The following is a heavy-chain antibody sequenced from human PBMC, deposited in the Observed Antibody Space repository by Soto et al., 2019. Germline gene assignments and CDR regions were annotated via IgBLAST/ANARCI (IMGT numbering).Heavy chain of an antibody. CDR3: AKDPKKYSSFPGYYYYGMDV. V-gene: IGHV3-23*01. Sequence: GGSLRLSCAASGFTFSSYAMSWVRQAPGKGLEWVSAISGSGGSTYYADSVKGRLTISRDNSKNTLYLQMNSLRAEDTAVYYCAKDPKKYSSFPGYYYYGMDVWGQGTTVTVSS. D-gene: IGHD6-6*01. CDR2: ISGSGGST. CDR1: GFTFSSYA. J-gene: IGHJ6*02.